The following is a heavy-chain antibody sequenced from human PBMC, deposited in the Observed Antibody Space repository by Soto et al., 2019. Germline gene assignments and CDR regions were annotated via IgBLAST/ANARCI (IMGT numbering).Heavy chain of an antibody. D-gene: IGHD5-18*01. J-gene: IGHJ4*02. Sequence: SSVKVSCKASGYTFTDYYMHWVRQAPGQGLEWMGWINPNSGGTNYAQKFQGWVTMTRDTSISTAYMELSRLRSDDTAVYYCARQDGDSYGYYFVYWGQGTLVTVSS. CDR2: INPNSGGT. CDR1: GYTFTDYY. CDR3: ARQDGDSYGYYFVY. V-gene: IGHV1-2*04.